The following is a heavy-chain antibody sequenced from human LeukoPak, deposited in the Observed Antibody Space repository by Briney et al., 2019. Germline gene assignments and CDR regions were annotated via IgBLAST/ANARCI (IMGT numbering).Heavy chain of an antibody. J-gene: IGHJ4*02. CDR1: GFTFSSYA. CDR2: ISGSGGST. D-gene: IGHD3-10*01. V-gene: IGHV3-23*01. CDR3: ARGRYYYGSGSFDY. Sequence: PGGSLRLSCAASGFTFSSYAMSWVRQAPGKGLEWVSAISGSGGSTYYADSVKGRFTISRDNSKNTLYLQMNSLRAEDTALYYCARGRYYYGSGSFDYWGQGTLVTVSS.